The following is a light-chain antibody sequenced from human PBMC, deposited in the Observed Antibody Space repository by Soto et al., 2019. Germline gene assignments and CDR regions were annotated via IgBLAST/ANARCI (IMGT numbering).Light chain of an antibody. CDR2: GAS. Sequence: EIVMTQSPATLSVSPGERATLSCRASQSVSSNLAWYQQKPGQAPRLLIYGASTRATGIPARFSGSGSGTEFTLPIRSLQSEYFAVYYCQQYNNWGTVGQGTKVEIK. J-gene: IGKJ1*01. CDR3: QQYNNWGT. CDR1: QSVSSN. V-gene: IGKV3-15*01.